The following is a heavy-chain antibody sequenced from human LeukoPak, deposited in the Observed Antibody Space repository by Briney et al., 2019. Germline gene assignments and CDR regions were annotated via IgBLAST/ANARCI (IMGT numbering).Heavy chain of an antibody. D-gene: IGHD2-2*01. CDR3: ARHERDTSWYYFDY. J-gene: IGHJ4*02. V-gene: IGHV4-59*08. Sequence: SETLSLTCTVSGVSIGSYYWSWIRQPPGKGLEWLGYIYDAGTTSYSPSLQSRLNITVDTSKNQFSLKLSSVTAADTAVYYCARHERDTSWYYFDYWGQGTLVTVSS. CDR2: IYDAGTT. CDR1: GVSIGSYY.